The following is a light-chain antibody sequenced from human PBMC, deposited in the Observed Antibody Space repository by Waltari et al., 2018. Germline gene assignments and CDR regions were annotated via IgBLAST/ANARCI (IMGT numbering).Light chain of an antibody. Sequence: EVVLTQSPGTLSLSPGERATLSFRASPSVSNYLAWYQPRPGQAPRLLISAASPRATGIPVRFSGSGYGTDFSLTIRRLAPEDFAVYYCQNHERLPAKFGQGTKVEIK. V-gene: IGKV3-20*01. CDR3: QNHERLPAK. CDR1: PSVSNY. CDR2: AAS. J-gene: IGKJ1*01.